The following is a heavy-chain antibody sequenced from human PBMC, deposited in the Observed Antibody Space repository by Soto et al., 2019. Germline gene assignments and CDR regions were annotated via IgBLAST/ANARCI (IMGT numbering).Heavy chain of an antibody. CDR2: ISSNGGPT. CDR1: GFIFSSYA. J-gene: IGHJ4*02. V-gene: IGHV3-64D*06. CDR3: VKDRWIDS. Sequence: HPGGSRRRSCSASGFIFSSYAMHWVRQVPGKGLQYVSSISSNGGPTYYTDSVRGRFTISRDNSKNTLYPQMNSLRAEDTAIYYCVKDRWIDSWGKGTLVTVSS. D-gene: IGHD2-15*01.